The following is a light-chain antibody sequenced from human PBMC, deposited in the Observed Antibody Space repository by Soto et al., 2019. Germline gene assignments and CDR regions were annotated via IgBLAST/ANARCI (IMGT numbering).Light chain of an antibody. CDR2: EVT. CDR1: SSDIGTYKY. CDR3: SSYTSSSTLI. J-gene: IGLJ2*01. Sequence: QSALTQPASVSGSPGQSITISCTGTSSDIGTYKYVSWYQQSPGKAPKLMIYEVTNRPSGVSYRFSASKSGNTASLTISGLQAEDEADYYCSSYTSSSTLIFGGGTKLTVL. V-gene: IGLV2-14*01.